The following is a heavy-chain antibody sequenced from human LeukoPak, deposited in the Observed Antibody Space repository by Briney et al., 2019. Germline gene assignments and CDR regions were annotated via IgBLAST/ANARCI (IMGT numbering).Heavy chain of an antibody. J-gene: IGHJ4*02. CDR2: IYHSGST. D-gene: IGHD2-21*01. CDR1: GGCMSSGGYS. CDR3: ARAGGDQTLDY. Sequence: SQTLSLTCAVSGGCMSSGGYSWSWIRQPPGKGMEWIGYIYHSGSTYYNPSLKSRVTISVDRSKNQFSLKLSSVTAADTAVYYCARAGGDQTLDYWGQGTLVTVSS. V-gene: IGHV4-30-2*01.